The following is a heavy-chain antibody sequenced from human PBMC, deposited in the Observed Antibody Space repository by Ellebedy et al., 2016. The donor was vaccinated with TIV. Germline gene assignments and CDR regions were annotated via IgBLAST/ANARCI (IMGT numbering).Heavy chain of an antibody. CDR3: AREYSSEPYYYYGMDV. V-gene: IGHV3-53*01. Sequence: GESLKISCAASGFIVSNKYMSWVRQAAGKGLEWVSVIYSTDSTYYADSVKGRFTISRDNAKNSLYLQMNSLRAEDTAVYYCAREYSSEPYYYYGMDVWGQGTTVTVSS. CDR2: IYSTDST. CDR1: GFIVSNKY. D-gene: IGHD6-25*01. J-gene: IGHJ6*02.